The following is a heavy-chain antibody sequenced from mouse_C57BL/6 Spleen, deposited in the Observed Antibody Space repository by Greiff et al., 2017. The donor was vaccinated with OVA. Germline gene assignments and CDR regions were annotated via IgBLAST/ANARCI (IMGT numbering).Heavy chain of an antibody. J-gene: IGHJ4*01. V-gene: IGHV5-17*01. CDR2: ISSGSSTI. CDR3: ARVGNYSYAMDY. D-gene: IGHD2-1*01. CDR1: GFTFSDYG. Sequence: EVQLVESGGGLVKPGGSLKLSCAASGFTFSDYGMHWVRQAPEKGLEWVAYISSGSSTIYYADTVKGRFTISRDNAKNTLFLQMTSLRSEDTAMYYCARVGNYSYAMDYWGQGTSVTVSS.